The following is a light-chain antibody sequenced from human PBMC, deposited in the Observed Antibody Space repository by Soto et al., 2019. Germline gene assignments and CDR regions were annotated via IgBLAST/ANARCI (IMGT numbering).Light chain of an antibody. CDR2: DVR. V-gene: IGLV2-14*03. Sequence: QSALTQPASVSGSPGQSITISCTGTSSDVGAFNFVSWYQQHPGKAPKLMIYDVRHRPSGVSDRFSGSKSGNTASLTIYGLQAEDEADYYCTSHTTTSPPVHFGGGTKVTVL. J-gene: IGLJ2*01. CDR3: TSHTTTSPPVH. CDR1: SSDVGAFNF.